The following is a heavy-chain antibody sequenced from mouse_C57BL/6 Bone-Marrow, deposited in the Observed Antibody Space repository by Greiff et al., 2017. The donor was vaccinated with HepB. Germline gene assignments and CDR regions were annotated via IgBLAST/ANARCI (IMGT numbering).Heavy chain of an antibody. V-gene: IGHV1-81*01. CDR1: GYTFTSYG. CDR3: ARGAITTVVATFDYAMDY. J-gene: IGHJ4*01. D-gene: IGHD1-1*01. CDR2: IYPRSGNT. Sequence: VQLQQSGAELARPGASVKLSCKASGYTFTSYGISWVKQRTGQGLEWIGEIYPRSGNTYYNEKFKGKATLTADKSSSTAYMELRSLTSEDSAVYFCARGAITTVVATFDYAMDYWGQGTSVTVSS.